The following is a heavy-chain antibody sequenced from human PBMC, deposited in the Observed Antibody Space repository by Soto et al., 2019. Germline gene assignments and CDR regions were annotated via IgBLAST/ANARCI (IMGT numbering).Heavy chain of an antibody. CDR3: ATSPVGFLYYFDY. CDR2: IYYSGST. V-gene: IGHV4-30-4*01. D-gene: IGHD1-26*01. CDR1: GGSISSDDYY. J-gene: IGHJ4*02. Sequence: QVQLQESGPGLVKPSQTLSLTCTVSGGSISSDDYYWSWIRQPPGKGLEWIGYIYYSGSTYYNPSLTSRVTISVDTSKNQFSLKLSSVTAADTAVYYCATSPVGFLYYFDYWGQGTLVTVSS.